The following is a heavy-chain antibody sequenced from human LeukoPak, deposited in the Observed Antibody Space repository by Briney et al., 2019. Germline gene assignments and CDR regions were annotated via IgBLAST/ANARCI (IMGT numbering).Heavy chain of an antibody. CDR3: ARAGRRGYVPKENWFVL. CDR1: GFTFSSYS. Sequence: GGSLRLSCAASGFTFSSYSMNWVRQAPGKGLEWVANINQGGSENYYVDSVKGRFIISRDNAKNSLYLQMNSLRADDTAVYYCARAGRRGYVPKENWFVLWCQGTLVTASS. CDR2: INQGGSEN. J-gene: IGHJ5*02. V-gene: IGHV3-7*01. D-gene: IGHD3-10*01.